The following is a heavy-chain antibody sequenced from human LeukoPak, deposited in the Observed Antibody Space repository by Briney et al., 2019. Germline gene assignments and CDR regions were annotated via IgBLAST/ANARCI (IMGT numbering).Heavy chain of an antibody. Sequence: GGSLRLSCAASGFTFSSYAMSWVRQAPGKGLEWVSGISGSGGSTYYADSVKGRFTISRDNPKNTLYLQMNSLRAEDTAVYYCAKPAYCSGGSCYSIGYFDYWGQGTLVTVSS. D-gene: IGHD2-15*01. CDR2: ISGSGGST. CDR3: AKPAYCSGGSCYSIGYFDY. V-gene: IGHV3-23*01. CDR1: GFTFSSYA. J-gene: IGHJ4*02.